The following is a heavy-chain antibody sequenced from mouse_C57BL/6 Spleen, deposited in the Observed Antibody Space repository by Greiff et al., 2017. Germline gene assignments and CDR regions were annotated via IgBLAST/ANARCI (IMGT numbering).Heavy chain of an antibody. CDR1: GYAFSSSW. J-gene: IGHJ4*01. CDR3: ARRSPYSNYYAMDY. Sequence: QVQLQQSGPELVKPGASVKISCKASGYAFSSSWMNWVKQRPGKGLEWIGRIYPGDGDTNYNGKFKGKATLTADKSSSTAYMQLSSLTSEDSAVYFCARRSPYSNYYAMDYWGQGTSVTVSS. CDR2: IYPGDGDT. V-gene: IGHV1-82*01. D-gene: IGHD2-5*01.